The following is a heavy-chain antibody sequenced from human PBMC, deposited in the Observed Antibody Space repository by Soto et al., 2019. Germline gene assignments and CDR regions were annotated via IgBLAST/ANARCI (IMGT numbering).Heavy chain of an antibody. V-gene: IGHV3-23*01. J-gene: IGHJ4*02. D-gene: IGHD3-22*01. CDR2: ISGSGGTT. Sequence: EVQLLESGGGLVQPGGSLRLSCAASGFTFSSYAMSWVRQAPGKGLEWVSAISGSGGTTYYADSVKGRFTISRDNSKNTLYLQMNNLRAEDTAVYYCAKFSSSSYYDSSAYHWCQGTLVTVSS. CDR1: GFTFSSYA. CDR3: AKFSSSSYYDSSAYH.